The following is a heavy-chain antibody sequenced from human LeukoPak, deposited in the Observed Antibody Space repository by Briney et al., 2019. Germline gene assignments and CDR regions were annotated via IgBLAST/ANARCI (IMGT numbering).Heavy chain of an antibody. V-gene: IGHV3-48*03. J-gene: IGHJ4*02. Sequence: GGSLRLSCAASGFTFSSYEMNWVRQAPGKGLEWVSYISSSGSTIYYADSVKGRFTISRDNAKNSLYLQMNSLRAEDTAVYHCARDHIDDYVWGSYRYGDPPFDYWGQGTLVTVSS. CDR3: ARDHIDDYVWGSYRYGDPPFDY. D-gene: IGHD3-16*02. CDR2: ISSSGSTI. CDR1: GFTFSSYE.